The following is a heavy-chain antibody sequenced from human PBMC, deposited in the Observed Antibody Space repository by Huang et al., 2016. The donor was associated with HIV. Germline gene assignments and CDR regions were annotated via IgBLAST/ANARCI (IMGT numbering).Heavy chain of an antibody. CDR3: ARLWSRDGYNWDY. D-gene: IGHD5-12*01. CDR2: INPYNGNT. V-gene: IGHV1-18*01. CDR1: GYIFSDYL. Sequence: QVQLVQSGVEVKKPGASVKVPCKASGYIFSDYLITWVRPAPGQGLEWMGWINPYNGNTKYAQKFQDRVTMTTETSTSTAYMELRGLRSGDTALYYCARLWSRDGYNWDYWGQGTLVTVPS. J-gene: IGHJ4*02.